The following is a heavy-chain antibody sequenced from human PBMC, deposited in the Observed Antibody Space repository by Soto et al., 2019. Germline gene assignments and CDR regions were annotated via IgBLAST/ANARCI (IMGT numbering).Heavy chain of an antibody. CDR1: GGSISSYY. J-gene: IGHJ6*03. CDR3: ARGVGANYDFWSGYYNYYYYYMAV. Sequence: SETLSLTCTVSGGSISSYYWSWIRQPPGKGLEWIGYIYYSGSTNYNPSLKSRVTISVDTSKNQFSLKLSSVTAADTAVYYCARGVGANYDFWSGYYNYYYYYMAVWGKGTTVTVSS. CDR2: IYYSGST. V-gene: IGHV4-59*01. D-gene: IGHD3-3*01.